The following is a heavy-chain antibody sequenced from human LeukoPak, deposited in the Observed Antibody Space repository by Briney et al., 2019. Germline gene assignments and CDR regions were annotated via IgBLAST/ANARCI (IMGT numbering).Heavy chain of an antibody. D-gene: IGHD3-10*01. Sequence: SVKVSCKASGGTFSSYAISWVRQAPGQGLEWMGRIIPILGIANYAQKFQGRVTITADKSTSTAYMELSSLRSEDTAVYYCARDSAMVRGVPDYWGQGTLVTVSS. CDR1: GGTFSSYA. J-gene: IGHJ4*02. V-gene: IGHV1-69*04. CDR3: ARDSAMVRGVPDY. CDR2: IIPILGIA.